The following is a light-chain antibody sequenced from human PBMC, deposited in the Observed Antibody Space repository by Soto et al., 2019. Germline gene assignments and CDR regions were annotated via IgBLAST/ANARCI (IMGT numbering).Light chain of an antibody. CDR2: SDD. V-gene: IGLV1-44*01. CDR3: EGCDDNVNGPL. Sequence: QSVLTQPPSLSGAPGQRVTSACYGSDSNIGRYSVNWYQHLPGTAPKIVIYSDDYRPSGFPDRFSGSKSGTSASLAISGLQSDDEADYYWEGCDDNVNGPLCGGGTKLHVL. J-gene: IGLJ3*02. CDR1: DSNIGRYS.